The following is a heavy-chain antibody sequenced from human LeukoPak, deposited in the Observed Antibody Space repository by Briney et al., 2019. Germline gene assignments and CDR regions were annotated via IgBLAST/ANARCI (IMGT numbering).Heavy chain of an antibody. Sequence: QPGGSLRLSCEASEFTLSTGFTYSNYWMSWVRQAPGKGLQWVANIKQDGSDKYYVDSVKGRFVISRDNAKNSLYLQMNSLRAEDTAVYFCARGYRLPPYWGQGTLVTVSS. CDR3: ARGYRLPPY. V-gene: IGHV3-7*04. CDR1: EFTLSTGFTYSNYW. CDR2: IKQDGSDK. J-gene: IGHJ4*02. D-gene: IGHD4-11*01.